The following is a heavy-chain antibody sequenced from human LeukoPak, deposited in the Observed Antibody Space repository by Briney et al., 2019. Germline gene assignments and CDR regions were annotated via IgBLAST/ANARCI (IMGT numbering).Heavy chain of an antibody. CDR1: GFTFSSYA. J-gene: IGHJ4*02. CDR2: IGGSGGST. V-gene: IGHV3-23*01. Sequence: GGSLRLSCAASGFTFSSYAMSWVRQAPGKGLEWVSAIGGSGGSTYYADSVKGRFTISRDNSKNTLYLQMNSLRAEDTAVYYCAKDLYVWGSYRYNQYFDYWGQGTLVTVSS. CDR3: AKDLYVWGSYRYNQYFDY. D-gene: IGHD3-16*02.